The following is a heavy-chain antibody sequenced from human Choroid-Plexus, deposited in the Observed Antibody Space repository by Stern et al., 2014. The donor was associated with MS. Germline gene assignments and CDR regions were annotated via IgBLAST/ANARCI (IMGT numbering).Heavy chain of an antibody. CDR1: GFTFGSCA. D-gene: IGHD2/OR15-2a*01. J-gene: IGHJ5*02. Sequence: AQLLESGGGVVQPGRPLSLSCVASGFTFGSCAMHWVRQAPGKGLAWVAGVAYDGSNKDYADSVKGRFTISRDNSQNTLYMQMSSLRPEDTAVYYCAKDRQYLTYFFDHWGQGSLVTVSS. CDR2: VAYDGSNK. CDR3: AKDRQYLTYFFDH. V-gene: IGHV3-30*18.